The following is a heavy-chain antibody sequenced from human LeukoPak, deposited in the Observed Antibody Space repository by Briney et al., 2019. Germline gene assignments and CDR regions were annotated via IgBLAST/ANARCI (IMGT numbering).Heavy chain of an antibody. J-gene: IGHJ6*02. D-gene: IGHD3-3*01. Sequence: SGGSLRLSCIVSGFIFSDYGMSWVRQAPGKGLTWISYISSSGYNTFQRDSVRGRFTVSRDNGKSALYLQMDSLRAEDTGVYCCVRDRNFGVVTKNGLDVWGQGTTVTVSS. CDR1: GFIFSDYG. CDR2: ISSSGYNT. CDR3: VRDRNFGVVTKNGLDV. V-gene: IGHV3-48*01.